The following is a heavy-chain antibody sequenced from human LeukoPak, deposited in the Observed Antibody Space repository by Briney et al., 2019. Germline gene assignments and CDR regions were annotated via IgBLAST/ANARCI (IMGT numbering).Heavy chain of an antibody. J-gene: IGHJ4*02. V-gene: IGHV1-69*04. CDR3: ARSDSSGYRDLDY. CDR1: GGTFTIYA. D-gene: IGHD3-22*01. Sequence: SVSVSSKASGGTFTIYAISWVREAPGQGVERMGMIIPILGIANYAQKFQGRVTITADKSTTTAYMELSSLRSEDTAVYYCARSDSSGYRDLDYWGQGTLVTVSS. CDR2: IIPILGIA.